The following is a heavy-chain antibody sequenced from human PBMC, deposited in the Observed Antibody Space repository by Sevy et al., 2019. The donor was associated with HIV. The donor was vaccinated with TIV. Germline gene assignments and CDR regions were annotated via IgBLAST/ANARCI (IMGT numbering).Heavy chain of an antibody. V-gene: IGHV3-15*01. CDR2: IKSKTDGGTT. CDR1: ELTFNNAW. D-gene: IGHD3-3*01. CDR3: TTKHGFWSGYYYFDY. Sequence: GGSLRLSCAASELTFNNAWMTWVRQAPGMGLEWVGRIKSKTDGGTTDYAAPVKSRFTISRDDSKNTLYLQMNSLKTEDTAVYYCTTKHGFWSGYYYFDYWGQGTLVTVSS. J-gene: IGHJ4*02.